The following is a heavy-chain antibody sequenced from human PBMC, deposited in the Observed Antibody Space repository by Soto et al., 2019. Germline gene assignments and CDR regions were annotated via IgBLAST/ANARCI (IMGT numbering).Heavy chain of an antibody. J-gene: IGHJ3*02. D-gene: IGHD2-15*01. CDR1: GFIFGNYM. CDR3: APHVHCSGGSCHYDAFDI. V-gene: IGHV3-23*01. Sequence: EVQLLESGGGLVQPGESLRLSCAFSGFIFGNYMMTWVRQAPGKGLEWVSTIRDGGESTYYADSVKGRFTISRDNSKNTXXYQMDRLGVEDTAVYYCAPHVHCSGGSCHYDAFDIRGQGTMVTVSS. CDR2: IRDGGEST.